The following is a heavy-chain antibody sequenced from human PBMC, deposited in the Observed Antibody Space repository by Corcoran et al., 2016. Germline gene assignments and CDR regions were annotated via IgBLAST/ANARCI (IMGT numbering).Heavy chain of an antibody. V-gene: IGHV2-26*01. Sequence: QVTLKESGPVLVKPTETLTLTCTVSGFSLSNARMGVSWIRQPPGKALEWLAHIFSNDEKSYSTSLKSRLTISKDTSKSQVVLTMTNMDPVDTATYYCARMRGDIVVVPAHMRYYYYGMDVWGQGTTVTVSS. D-gene: IGHD2-2*01. CDR1: GFSLSNARMG. CDR3: ARMRGDIVVVPAHMRYYYYGMDV. CDR2: IFSNDEK. J-gene: IGHJ6*02.